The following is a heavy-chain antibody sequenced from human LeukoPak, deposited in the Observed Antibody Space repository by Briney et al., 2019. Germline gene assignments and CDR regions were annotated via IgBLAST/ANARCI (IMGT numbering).Heavy chain of an antibody. V-gene: IGHV3-15*01. CDR1: GFTFDDYA. CDR2: IKSKTDGGTT. CDR3: TTNHPYYDFWSGYFGYYYYYGMDV. J-gene: IGHJ6*02. D-gene: IGHD3-3*01. Sequence: GGSLRLSCAASGFTFDDYAMHWVRQAPGKGLEWVGRIKSKTDGGTTDYAAPVKGRFTISRDDSKNTLYLQMNSLKTEDTAVYYCTTNHPYYDFWSGYFGYYYYYGMDVWGQGTTVTVSS.